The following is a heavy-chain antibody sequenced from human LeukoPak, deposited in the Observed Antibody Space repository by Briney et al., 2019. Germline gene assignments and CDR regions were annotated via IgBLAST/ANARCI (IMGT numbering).Heavy chain of an antibody. J-gene: IGHJ4*02. V-gene: IGHV4-59*01. CDR1: GGSISSYY. CDR2: IYYSGST. CDR3: ARRSGYDSKADY. Sequence: SETLSLTCTVSGGSISSYYWSWIRQPPGKGLEWIGYIYYSGSTNYNPSLKSRVTISVDTSKNQFSLKLSSVTAADTAVYYCARRSGYDSKADYWGQGTLVTVSS. D-gene: IGHD5-12*01.